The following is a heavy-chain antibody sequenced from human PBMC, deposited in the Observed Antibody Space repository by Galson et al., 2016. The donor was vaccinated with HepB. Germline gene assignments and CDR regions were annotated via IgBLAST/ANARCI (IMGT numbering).Heavy chain of an antibody. J-gene: IGHJ3*02. CDR1: GFTFSSYA. Sequence: SLRLSCAASGFTFSSYAMSWVRQDPGKGLEWVSVISGSGASTYYADSVKGRFTISRDNSKNTLYLQVNSLRVEDTAIYYCARGRTTSCNSAFDIWGQGTMVTVSS. CDR3: ARGRTTSCNSAFDI. V-gene: IGHV3-23*01. D-gene: IGHD2-2*02. CDR2: ISGSGAST.